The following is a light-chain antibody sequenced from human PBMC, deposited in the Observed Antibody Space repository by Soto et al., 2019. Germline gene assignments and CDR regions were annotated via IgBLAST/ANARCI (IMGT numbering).Light chain of an antibody. Sequence: DIQLTQSPSSLSGSVGDRVTLTCRASQPLSSWLAWYQQKPGKAPKLLLYKASTLKSGVPSRFSGSGSGTEFTLTISSLQPDDFATYYCQHYKSDSEAFGQGTKVELK. V-gene: IGKV1-5*03. CDR3: QHYKSDSEA. CDR1: QPLSSW. J-gene: IGKJ1*01. CDR2: KAS.